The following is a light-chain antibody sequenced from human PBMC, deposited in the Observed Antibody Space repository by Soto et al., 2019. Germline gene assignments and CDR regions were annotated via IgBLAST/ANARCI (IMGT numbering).Light chain of an antibody. CDR3: QQTYIAPAT. Sequence: DIQMTQSPSSLSASVGDRATITCRASQSISNCLSWFQQKPGQAPKLLIYAASSLQSGVPSRFGGSGSGTDFILTIDSLQPEDFATYYCQQTYIAPATFGQGTKVGVK. CDR2: AAS. J-gene: IGKJ1*01. CDR1: QSISNC. V-gene: IGKV1-39*01.